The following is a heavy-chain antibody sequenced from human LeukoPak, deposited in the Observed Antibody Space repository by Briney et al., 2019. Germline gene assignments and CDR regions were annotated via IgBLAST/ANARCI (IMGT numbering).Heavy chain of an antibody. J-gene: IGHJ4*02. CDR2: ISGSGGST. Sequence: GGSRRLSSAASGFTFSTHSMSWVRQAPGKGLEWVSAISGSGGSTYYADSVKGRFTISRDNSNNTLYLQVNSLRAEDTGVYYCAKAPISSWGNDFWGQGTLVTVSS. CDR3: AKAPISSWGNDF. V-gene: IGHV3-23*01. D-gene: IGHD6-6*01. CDR1: GFTFSTHS.